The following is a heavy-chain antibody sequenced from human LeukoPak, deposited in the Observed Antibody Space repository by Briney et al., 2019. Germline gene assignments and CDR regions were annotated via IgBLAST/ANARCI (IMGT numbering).Heavy chain of an antibody. CDR2: IYYSGST. CDR1: GVSISSYY. J-gene: IGHJ4*02. V-gene: IGHV4-59*01. Sequence: PSETLSLTCTVSGVSISSYYWSWIRQPPGRGLEWIGYIYYSGSTNYNPSLKSRVTISVDTSKNQFSLKLSSVTAADTAVYYCARGSRGYTYGWGQGTLVTVSS. CDR3: ARGSRGYTYG. D-gene: IGHD5-18*01.